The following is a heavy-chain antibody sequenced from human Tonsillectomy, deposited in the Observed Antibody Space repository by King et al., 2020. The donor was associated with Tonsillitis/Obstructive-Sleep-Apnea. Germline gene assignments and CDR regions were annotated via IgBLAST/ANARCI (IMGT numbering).Heavy chain of an antibody. D-gene: IGHD6-13*01. J-gene: IGHJ5*02. V-gene: IGHV2-5*02. Sequence: VTLKESGPTLVKPTQTLTLTCTFSGFSLSTSGVGVGWIRQPPGKALGWLALIYWDDDKRYSPSLKSRLTITKDTSKNQVVLTMTNMDPVDTATYYCALPLFAAAENNWFDPWGQGTLVTVSS. CDR1: GFSLSTSGVG. CDR2: IYWDDDK. CDR3: ALPLFAAAENNWFDP.